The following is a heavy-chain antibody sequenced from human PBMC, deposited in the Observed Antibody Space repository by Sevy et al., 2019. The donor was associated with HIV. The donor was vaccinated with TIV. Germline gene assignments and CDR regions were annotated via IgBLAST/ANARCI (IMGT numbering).Heavy chain of an antibody. V-gene: IGHV3-23*01. CDR1: GFTFSSYA. CDR3: AKNPGVGSYYYMDV. J-gene: IGHJ6*03. CDR2: ISGSGGTT. Sequence: GGSLRLSCAASGFTFSSYAMSWVRQAPGKGLEWVSSISGSGGTTYYADSVKGRFTVSRDNSKNTLYLQINSLRVEDTAVYYCAKNPGVGSYYYMDVWGKWTTVTVSS. D-gene: IGHD1-26*01.